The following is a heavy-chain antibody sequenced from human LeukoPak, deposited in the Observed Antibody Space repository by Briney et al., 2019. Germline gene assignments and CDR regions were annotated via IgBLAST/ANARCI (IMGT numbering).Heavy chain of an antibody. D-gene: IGHD5-18*01. CDR1: GGSFSGYY. Sequence: SETLSLTCAVYGGSFSGYYWNWIHQPPGKGLEWIGEINHSGRTNYNPSLKSRVTISVDKSKNQFSLKLSSVTAADTAVYYCARVDTAYGYRWFDPWGQGTLVTVSS. CDR2: INHSGRT. CDR3: ARVDTAYGYRWFDP. V-gene: IGHV4-34*01. J-gene: IGHJ5*02.